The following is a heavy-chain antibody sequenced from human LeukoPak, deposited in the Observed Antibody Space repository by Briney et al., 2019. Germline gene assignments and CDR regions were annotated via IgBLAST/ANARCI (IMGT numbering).Heavy chain of an antibody. D-gene: IGHD4-17*01. Sequence: GGSLRLSCAASGFTLSDYYMSWIRQAPGKGLEWVSYISSSSSYTNYADSVKGRFTISRDNAKNSLYLQMNSLRAEDTAVYYCARGNDYGTVHAFDIWGQGTMVTVSS. CDR3: ARGNDYGTVHAFDI. CDR1: GFTLSDYY. CDR2: ISSSSSYT. J-gene: IGHJ3*02. V-gene: IGHV3-11*06.